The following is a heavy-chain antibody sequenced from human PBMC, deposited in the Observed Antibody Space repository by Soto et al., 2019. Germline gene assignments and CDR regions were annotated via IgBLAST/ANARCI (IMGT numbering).Heavy chain of an antibody. V-gene: IGHV3-23*01. J-gene: IGHJ5*02. CDR3: AKDLLLSVATITGWFDP. Sequence: EVQLLESGGGLVQPGGSLRLSCAASGFTFSSYAMSWVRQAPGKGLEWVSAISGSGGSTYYADSVKGRFTISRDNSKNTLDLQMKRLRAEGTAVYYCAKDLLLSVATITGWFDPWGQGTLVTVSP. D-gene: IGHD5-12*01. CDR2: ISGSGGST. CDR1: GFTFSSYA.